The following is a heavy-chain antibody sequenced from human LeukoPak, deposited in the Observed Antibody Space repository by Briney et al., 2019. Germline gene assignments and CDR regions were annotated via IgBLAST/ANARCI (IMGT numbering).Heavy chain of an antibody. CDR3: ARGGSGSYLSWLDP. V-gene: IGHV1-2*02. J-gene: IGHJ5*02. CDR1: GYTFTGYH. Sequence: GASVKVSCKASGYTFTGYHIHWVRQAPGQGLECMGWINPNSGGTNYAQKFQGRVTMTRDTSISTAYMELSRLRSDDTAVYYCARGGSGSYLSWLDPWGQGTLVTVSS. D-gene: IGHD3-10*01. CDR2: INPNSGGT.